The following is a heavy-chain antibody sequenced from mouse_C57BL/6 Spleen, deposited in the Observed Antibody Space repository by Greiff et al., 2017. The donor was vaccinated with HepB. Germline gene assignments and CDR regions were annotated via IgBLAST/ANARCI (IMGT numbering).Heavy chain of an antibody. CDR1: GYAFSSSW. CDR3: ARSEERDYFDY. Sequence: VQLQQSGPELVKPGASVKISCKASGYAFSSSWMNWVKQRPGKGLEWIGRIYPGDGDTNYNGKFKGKATLTADKSSSTAYMQLSSLTSEDSAVYFCARSEERDYFDYWGQGTTLTVSS. V-gene: IGHV1-82*01. CDR2: IYPGDGDT. J-gene: IGHJ2*01.